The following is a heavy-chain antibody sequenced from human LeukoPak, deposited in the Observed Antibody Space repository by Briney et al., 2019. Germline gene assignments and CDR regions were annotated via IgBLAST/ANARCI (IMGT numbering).Heavy chain of an antibody. CDR2: ITTSSSYT. V-gene: IGHV3-21*01. CDR1: GFTLSTYA. J-gene: IGHJ6*03. Sequence: GGSLRLSCAASGFTLSTYAMSWVRQTPGKGLEWISSITTSSSYTFYADSVKGRFTISRDNARNSLYLQMNSLTAEDTAVYYCARDPYSGAYGDTYYYFMDVWGKGTTVTISS. CDR3: ARDPYSGAYGDTYYYFMDV. D-gene: IGHD1-26*01.